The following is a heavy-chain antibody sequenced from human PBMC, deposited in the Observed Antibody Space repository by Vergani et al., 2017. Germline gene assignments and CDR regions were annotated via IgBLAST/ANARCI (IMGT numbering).Heavy chain of an antibody. Sequence: QVQLVESGGGVVQPGRSLRLSCAASGFTFSNYGMHWVRQPPGKGLEWVAVISFDGGNRYYAEPGKGRFTIPRDNSKNTLYLQKKSLRAEYTAVYYCAKDSTVRYCSGGSCYPYFDDWGQGTLVTVSS. V-gene: IGHV3-30*18. D-gene: IGHD2-15*01. J-gene: IGHJ4*02. CDR2: ISFDGGNR. CDR3: AKDSTVRYCSGGSCYPYFDD. CDR1: GFTFSNYG.